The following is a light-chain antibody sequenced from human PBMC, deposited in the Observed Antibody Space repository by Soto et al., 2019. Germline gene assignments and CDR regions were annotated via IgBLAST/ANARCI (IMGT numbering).Light chain of an antibody. Sequence: QSVLTHPASVSGSPGQSITISCTGTSSDVGSYNLVSWYQQHPGEAPKLMIYEVSKRPSGVSNRFSGSKSGNTASLTISGLQAEDEADYYCCSYAGSSTYVFGTGTKLTVL. CDR2: EVS. CDR3: CSYAGSSTYV. V-gene: IGLV2-23*02. CDR1: SSDVGSYNL. J-gene: IGLJ1*01.